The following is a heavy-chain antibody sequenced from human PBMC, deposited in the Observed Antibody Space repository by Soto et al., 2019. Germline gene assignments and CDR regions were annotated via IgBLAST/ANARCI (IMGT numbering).Heavy chain of an antibody. Sequence: EVQLVESGGGLVQPGRSLRLSCAASGFTFDDYAMHWVRQAPGKGLEWVSGISWNSGSIGYADSVKGRFTISRDNAKNSLYRQMNSLRAEDTALYYCAKGETGEYFDYWGQGTLVTVSS. J-gene: IGHJ4*02. V-gene: IGHV3-9*01. CDR2: ISWNSGSI. CDR3: AKGETGEYFDY. D-gene: IGHD7-27*01. CDR1: GFTFDDYA.